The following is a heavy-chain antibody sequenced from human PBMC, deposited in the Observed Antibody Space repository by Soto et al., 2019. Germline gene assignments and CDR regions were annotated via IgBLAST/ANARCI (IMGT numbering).Heavy chain of an antibody. Sequence: SVKVSCKASGRTFSSYAISWVRQAPGQGLEWMGGIIPIFGTANYAQKFQGRVTITADESTSTAYMHLSSLRSEDTALYYCSTDVLTGTTPEYYFDYWGQGTLVTVSS. CDR2: IIPIFGTA. D-gene: IGHD1-7*01. J-gene: IGHJ4*02. V-gene: IGHV1-69*13. CDR3: STDVLTGTTPEYYFDY. CDR1: GRTFSSYA.